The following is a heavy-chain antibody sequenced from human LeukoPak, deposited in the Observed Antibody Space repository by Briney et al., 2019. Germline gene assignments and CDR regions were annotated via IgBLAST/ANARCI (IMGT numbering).Heavy chain of an antibody. D-gene: IGHD2-15*01. CDR1: GFTFSSYS. V-gene: IGHV3-74*01. CDR3: ARDDCSGGSCYSPDY. Sequence: GGSLRLSCTDSGFTFSSYSMHWVRQAPGKGLVWVSRINSDGSSTSYADSVKGRFTISRDNAKNTLYLQMNSLRAEDTAVYYCARDDCSGGSCYSPDYWGQGTLVTVSS. J-gene: IGHJ4*02. CDR2: INSDGSST.